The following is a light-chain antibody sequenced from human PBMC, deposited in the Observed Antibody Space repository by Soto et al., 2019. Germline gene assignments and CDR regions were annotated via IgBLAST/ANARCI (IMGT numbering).Light chain of an antibody. CDR3: QHYNNWPPGT. V-gene: IGKV3-15*01. J-gene: IGKJ1*01. Sequence: EIVMAQSPATLSLSPGDRAALSCRGSQSVSSNLAWYQQKPGQAPSLLIFGASTRATGIPARFSGSGSGTEFTLNISSLQSEDFAVYYCQHYNNWPPGTFGQGTKVDIK. CDR1: QSVSSN. CDR2: GAS.